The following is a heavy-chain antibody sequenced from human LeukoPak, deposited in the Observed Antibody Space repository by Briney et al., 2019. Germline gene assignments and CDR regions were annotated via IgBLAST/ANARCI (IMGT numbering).Heavy chain of an antibody. J-gene: IGHJ4*02. CDR2: IKSITDGGTT. V-gene: IGHV3-15*01. D-gene: IGHD3-16*01. Sequence: PGGSLRLSCAASGFTFSNAWMSWVRQAPGKGLEWIGRIKSITDGGTTVYAAPVKDRFTISGDDSKNTLYLQMNSLKTEDTAVYYRTTAPAAYTFDSWGQGTLVTVSS. CDR3: TTAPAAYTFDS. CDR1: GFTFSNAW.